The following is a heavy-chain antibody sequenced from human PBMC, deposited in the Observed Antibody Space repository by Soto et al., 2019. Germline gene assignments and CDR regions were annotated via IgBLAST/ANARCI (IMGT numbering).Heavy chain of an antibody. V-gene: IGHV4-4*02. CDR1: GGSISSSNW. J-gene: IGHJ4*02. D-gene: IGHD3-10*01. CDR3: ARDRSYGSGSYYNE. Sequence: KPSETLSLTCAVSGGSISSSNWWSWVRQPPGKGLEWIGEIYHSGSTNYNPSLKSRVTISVDKSKNQFSLKLSSVTAADTAVYYCARDRSYGSGSYYNEWGQGTLVTVSS. CDR2: IYHSGST.